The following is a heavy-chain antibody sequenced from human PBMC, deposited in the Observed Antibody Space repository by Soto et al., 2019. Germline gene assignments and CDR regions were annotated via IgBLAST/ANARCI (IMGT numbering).Heavy chain of an antibody. J-gene: IGHJ4*02. CDR3: ARGLPDGSGQYCDY. Sequence: EVQLVESGGGLVQPGGSLRLSCAASGFTFSSYSMNWVRQAPGKGLEWVSSISSSSSYIYYGDSVKGLFTISRDNAKNSLYLQMNSLRAEDTAVYYCARGLPDGSGQYCDYWGQGTLVTVSS. CDR1: GFTFSSYS. V-gene: IGHV3-21*01. D-gene: IGHD3-10*01. CDR2: ISSSSSYI.